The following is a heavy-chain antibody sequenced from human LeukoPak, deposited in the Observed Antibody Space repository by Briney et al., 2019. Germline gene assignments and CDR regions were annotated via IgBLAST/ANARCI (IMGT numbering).Heavy chain of an antibody. Sequence: SGTLSLTCAVSGGSISSSNWWSWVRQPPGKGLEWIGEIYHSGSTNYNPSLKSRVTISVDKSKNQFSLKLSSVTAADTAVYYCVSSGRYCSSTSCYSIRFDPWGQGTLVTVSS. CDR3: VSSGRYCSSTSCYSIRFDP. CDR1: GGSISSSNW. D-gene: IGHD2-2*01. J-gene: IGHJ5*02. V-gene: IGHV4-4*02. CDR2: IYHSGST.